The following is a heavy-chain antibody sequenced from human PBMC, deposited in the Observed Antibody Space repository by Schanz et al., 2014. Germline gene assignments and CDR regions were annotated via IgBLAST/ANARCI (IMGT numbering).Heavy chain of an antibody. J-gene: IGHJ6*02. V-gene: IGHV3-23*04. D-gene: IGHD5-18*01. CDR3: ARDTSYGMDV. Sequence: EVQLVESGGYLVQPGGSLRLSCAASGFTFSTYAMSWVRQAPGKGLEWVSAISGSGGSTYYADSVKGRFTISRDNAKNSLYLQMNSPRAEDTAVYYCARDTSYGMDVWGQGTTVTVSS. CDR1: GFTFSTYA. CDR2: ISGSGGST.